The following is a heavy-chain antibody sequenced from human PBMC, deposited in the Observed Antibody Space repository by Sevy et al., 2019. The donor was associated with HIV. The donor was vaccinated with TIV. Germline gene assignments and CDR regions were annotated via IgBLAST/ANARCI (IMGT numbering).Heavy chain of an antibody. CDR1: GFTFKDYG. Sequence: GGSLRLSCAASGFTFKDYGMHWVRQAPGKGLEWVTFIRYDGSTKYYADSVKGRFTISRDNSKNMLYLQMNSLRVEDTAMYYCAKGPQPMVTTSYGMDVWGQGTKVTVSS. J-gene: IGHJ6*02. V-gene: IGHV3-30*02. CDR3: AKGPQPMVTTSYGMDV. CDR2: IRYDGSTK. D-gene: IGHD4-17*01.